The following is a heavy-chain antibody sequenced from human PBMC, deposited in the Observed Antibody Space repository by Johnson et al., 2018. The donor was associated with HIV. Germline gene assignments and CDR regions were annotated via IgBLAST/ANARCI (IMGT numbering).Heavy chain of an antibody. CDR1: GFTFSSYG. V-gene: IGHV3-30*18. CDR2: IWYDGSNK. Sequence: QVQLVQSGGGVVQPGRSLRLSCAASGFTFSSYGMHWVRQAPGKGLEWVAVIWYDGSNKYYVDSLKGRFTISRDKSKNTLYLEMKSLRAEDTAVYYCAKDTREADAFDMWGQGTMVSVSS. J-gene: IGHJ3*02. D-gene: IGHD1-26*01. CDR3: AKDTREADAFDM.